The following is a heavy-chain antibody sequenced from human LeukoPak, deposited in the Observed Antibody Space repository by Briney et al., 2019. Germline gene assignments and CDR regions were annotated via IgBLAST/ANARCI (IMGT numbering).Heavy chain of an antibody. D-gene: IGHD3-22*01. J-gene: IGHJ4*02. V-gene: IGHV1-18*01. CDR1: GYTFITYS. Sequence: ASVKVSCKTSGYTFITYSISWVRQAPGQGLEWMGWITAYNGNTKYDEKLQDRVTMTTDTSTSTAYMELRSLRSDDTAVYYCARGDDSSGYYPGYFDYWGQGTLVTVSS. CDR3: ARGDDSSGYYPGYFDY. CDR2: ITAYNGNT.